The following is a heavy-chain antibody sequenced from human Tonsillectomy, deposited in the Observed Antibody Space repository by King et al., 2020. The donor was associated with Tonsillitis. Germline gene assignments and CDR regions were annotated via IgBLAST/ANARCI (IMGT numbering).Heavy chain of an antibody. D-gene: IGHD6-19*01. Sequence: VQLQESGPGLVKPSETLSLTCTVSGGSISSYYWSWIRQPPGKGLEWIGYIYYSGSTNYNPSLKSRVTITVDTSKNQFSLKLSSVTAADTAVYYCASGYSSGWYGYWGQGTLVTVSS. J-gene: IGHJ4*02. CDR3: ASGYSSGWYGY. CDR1: GGSISSYY. CDR2: IYYSGST. V-gene: IGHV4-59*01.